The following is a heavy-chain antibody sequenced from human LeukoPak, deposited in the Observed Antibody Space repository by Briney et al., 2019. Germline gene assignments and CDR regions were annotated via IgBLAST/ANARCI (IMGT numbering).Heavy chain of an antibody. CDR1: GGSVSSSSYY. Sequence: SESLSLTCTVSGGSVSSSSYYWGWIRQPPGKGLEWIGSIYYSGSTYYNPSLKSRVTISVDTSKNQFSLKLSSVTAADTAVYYCARVSREMYYYDSSGYYRPYYFDYWGQGTLVTVSS. V-gene: IGHV4-39*07. CDR2: IYYSGST. CDR3: ARVSREMYYYDSSGYYRPYYFDY. J-gene: IGHJ4*02. D-gene: IGHD3-22*01.